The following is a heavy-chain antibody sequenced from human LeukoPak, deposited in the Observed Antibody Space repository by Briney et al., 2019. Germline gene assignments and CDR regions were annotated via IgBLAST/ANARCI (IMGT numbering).Heavy chain of an antibody. Sequence: GGSLRLSCAASGFTFSDYYMSWIRQAPGKGLEWVSYISSSGSTIYYADSVKGRFTISRDNAKNSLYLQMNSLRAEDTAVYYCARDQLWFGESDHFDYWGQGTLVTVSS. CDR1: GFTFSDYY. V-gene: IGHV3-11*01. CDR3: ARDQLWFGESDHFDY. CDR2: ISSSGSTI. J-gene: IGHJ4*02. D-gene: IGHD3-10*01.